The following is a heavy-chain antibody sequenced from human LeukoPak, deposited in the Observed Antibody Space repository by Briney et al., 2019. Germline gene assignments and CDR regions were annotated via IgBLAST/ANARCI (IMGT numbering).Heavy chain of an antibody. J-gene: IGHJ4*02. CDR2: IYYSRST. Sequence: SETLSLTCTVAGGSISSSSYYWGWIRQPPGKGLEWIGSIYYSRSTYYNPSLKSRVTISVDTSKNQFSLKLSSVTAADTAVYYCARRGSSGWYDYWGQGTLVTVSS. D-gene: IGHD6-19*01. V-gene: IGHV4-39*01. CDR3: ARRGSSGWYDY. CDR1: GGSISSSSYY.